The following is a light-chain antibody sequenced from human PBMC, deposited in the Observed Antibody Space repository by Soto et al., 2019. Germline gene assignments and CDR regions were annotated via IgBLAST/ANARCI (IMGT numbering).Light chain of an antibody. CDR3: QSHDSSLSGNE. CDR2: GNS. J-gene: IGLJ1*01. V-gene: IGLV1-40*01. Sequence: QSVLTQPPSVSGAPGQRVTIACTGSSSNIGAGYDVHWYQQPPGTAPKLLIYGNSNRPSGVPDRFSGSKSGTSASLAIPALQADAEAPFHSQSHDSSLSGNEFGPGT. CDR1: SSNIGAGYD.